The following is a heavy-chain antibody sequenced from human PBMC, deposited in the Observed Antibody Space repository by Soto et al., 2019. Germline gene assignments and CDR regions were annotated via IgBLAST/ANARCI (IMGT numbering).Heavy chain of an antibody. CDR1: GFTFSSYS. Sequence: PGGSLRLSCAASGFTFSSYSMNWVRQAPGKGLELVSYISSSSSTIYYADSVKGRFTISRDNAKNSLYLQMNSLRAEDTAVYYCARGGDYYGSGSYSYYMDVWGKGTTVTVSS. V-gene: IGHV3-48*01. D-gene: IGHD3-10*01. CDR3: ARGGDYYGSGSYSYYMDV. CDR2: ISSSSSTI. J-gene: IGHJ6*03.